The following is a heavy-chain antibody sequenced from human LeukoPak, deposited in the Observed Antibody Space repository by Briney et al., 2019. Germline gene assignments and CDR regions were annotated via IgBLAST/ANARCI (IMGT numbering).Heavy chain of an antibody. CDR2: ISYDGSNK. V-gene: IGHV3-30*03. CDR1: GFTFSSYE. D-gene: IGHD3-16*01. Sequence: GGSLRLSCAASGFTFSSYEMNWVRQTPGKGLEWVAVISYDGSNKYYADSVKGRFTISRDNSKNTLYLQMNSLRAEDTAVYYCALLPGGSLAFDIWGQGTMVTVSS. CDR3: ALLPGGSLAFDI. J-gene: IGHJ3*02.